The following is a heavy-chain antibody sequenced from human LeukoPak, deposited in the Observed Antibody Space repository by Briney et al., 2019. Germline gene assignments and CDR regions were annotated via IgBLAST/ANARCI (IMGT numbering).Heavy chain of an antibody. Sequence: HPGGSLRLSCAASGFTFSSYGMHWVRQAPGKGLEWVAVIWYDGSNKYYADSVKGRFTISRDNSKNTLYLQMNSLRAEDTAVYYCARSLGSGSYPADCWGQGTLVTVSS. CDR1: GFTFSSYG. CDR3: ARSLGSGSYPADC. D-gene: IGHD3-10*02. CDR2: IWYDGSNK. J-gene: IGHJ4*02. V-gene: IGHV3-33*01.